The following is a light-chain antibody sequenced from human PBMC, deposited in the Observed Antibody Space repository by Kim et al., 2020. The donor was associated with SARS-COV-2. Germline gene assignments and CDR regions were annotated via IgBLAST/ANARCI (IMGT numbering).Light chain of an antibody. J-gene: IGKJ3*01. CDR2: DAS. V-gene: IGKV3-11*01. Sequence: EIVLTQSPATLSLSPGERATLSCRASQSVSSYLAWYQQKPGQAPRLLIYDASNRATGIPARFSGSGSGTEFTLTISSLEPEDFAVYYCQQRRNRPLPFGPGTKVYIK. CDR3: QQRRNRPLP. CDR1: QSVSSY.